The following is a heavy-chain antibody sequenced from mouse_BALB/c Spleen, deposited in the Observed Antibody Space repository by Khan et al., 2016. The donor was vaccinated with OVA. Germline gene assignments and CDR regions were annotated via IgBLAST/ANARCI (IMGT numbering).Heavy chain of an antibody. CDR1: GYTFTSFW. CDR3: ARSYFYGSSTWFGY. D-gene: IGHD1-1*01. V-gene: IGHV1-69*02. Sequence: QVQLQQPGAELVKPGASVQLSCKASGYTFTSFWLHWVKQRPGLGLEWIGEIDPSDNYTNYNQKFKGKATLTLDESSSTAYMQLSSLTSEDSAVYYCARSYFYGSSTWFGYWGQGTLVTVSA. CDR2: IDPSDNYT. J-gene: IGHJ3*01.